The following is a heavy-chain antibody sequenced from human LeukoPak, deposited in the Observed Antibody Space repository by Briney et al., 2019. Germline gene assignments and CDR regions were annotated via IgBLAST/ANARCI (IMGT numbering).Heavy chain of an antibody. CDR2: IFYSGNT. D-gene: IGHD3-22*01. Sequence: SETLSLTCTVSGGSISSYYWSWIRQPPGKGLEWIGYIFYSGNTKYNPSLKSRVTISVDTSKSQFSLRLSSVTAADTAVYYCARHYYDSSGSYWGYYFDSWGQGTLVTVSS. CDR1: GGSISSYY. V-gene: IGHV4-59*08. J-gene: IGHJ4*02. CDR3: ARHYYDSSGSYWGYYFDS.